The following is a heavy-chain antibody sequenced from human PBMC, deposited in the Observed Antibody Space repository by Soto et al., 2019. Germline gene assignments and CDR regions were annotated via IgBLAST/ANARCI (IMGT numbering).Heavy chain of an antibody. CDR3: RTSCVSCYYYMDV. CDR1: GFTFSNYV. D-gene: IGHD3-22*01. V-gene: IGHV3-23*01. Sequence: EVQLLESGGGIVQPGGSLRLSCAASGFTFSNYVMSWVRQAPGKGLEWVSGITNRGDSTYYADSVKGRFTISRDNSKNTLYLQMNSLRAEDTAVYYCRTSCVSCYYYMDVWGKGTTVAVSS. J-gene: IGHJ6*03. CDR2: ITNRGDST.